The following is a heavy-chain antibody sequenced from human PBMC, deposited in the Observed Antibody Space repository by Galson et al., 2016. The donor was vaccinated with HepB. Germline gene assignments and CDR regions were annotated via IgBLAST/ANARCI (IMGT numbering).Heavy chain of an antibody. D-gene: IGHD2-15*01. CDR3: ARGYCRGGSCYPGNY. Sequence: LSLTCTVSGDFISNSYWSWIRQPAGKGLQWIGRIDDSGETKYTPSLQSRVTMSLDTSKNHFSLRLNSVTAADTALYFCARGYCRGGSCYPGNYWGQGILVTVAS. CDR1: GDFISNSY. CDR2: IDDSGET. J-gene: IGHJ4*02. V-gene: IGHV4-4*07.